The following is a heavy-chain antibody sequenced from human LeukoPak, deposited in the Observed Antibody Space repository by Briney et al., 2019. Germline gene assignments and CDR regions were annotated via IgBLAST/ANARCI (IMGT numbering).Heavy chain of an antibody. J-gene: IGHJ4*02. CDR1: GGSVSSYY. CDR3: ARDQYYYDSSGYLTFDY. Sequence: KTSETLSLTCTVSGGSVSSYYWSWIRQPPGKGLKWIGNIYYSGYTTYSPSLRSRVTISVDTSKNQFSLKLSSVTAADTAVYYCARDQYYYDSSGYLTFDYWGQGTLVTVSS. D-gene: IGHD3-22*01. CDR2: IYYSGYT. V-gene: IGHV4-59*02.